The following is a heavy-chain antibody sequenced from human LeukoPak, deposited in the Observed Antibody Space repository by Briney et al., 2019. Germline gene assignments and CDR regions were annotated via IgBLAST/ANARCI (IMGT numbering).Heavy chain of an antibody. V-gene: IGHV3-21*01. CDR2: ISSSSSYI. CDR1: GFTFSSYS. CDR3: ARGPACSSTSWYRYFQH. J-gene: IGHJ1*01. D-gene: IGHD2-2*02. Sequence: GGSLRLSCAASGFTFSSYSMNWVRQAPGKGLEWVSSISSSSSYIYYADSVKGRFTISRDNAKNSLYLQMNSLRAEDTAVYYCARGPACSSTSWYRYFQHWSQGTLVTVSS.